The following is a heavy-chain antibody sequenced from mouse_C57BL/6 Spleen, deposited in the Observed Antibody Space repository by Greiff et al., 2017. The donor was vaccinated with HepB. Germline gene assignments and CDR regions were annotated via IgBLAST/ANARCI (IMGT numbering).Heavy chain of an antibody. CDR3: AGGYYEFAY. CDR2: IYPRDGST. V-gene: IGHV1-85*01. CDR1: GYTFTSYD. Sequence: VQLQQSGPELVKPGASVKLSCKASGYTFTSYDINWVKQRPGQGLEWIGWIYPRDGSTTYNEKFKGKATLTVDTSSSTAYMELHSLTSEDSAVYFCAGGYYEFAYWGQGTLVTVSA. J-gene: IGHJ3*01. D-gene: IGHD2-3*01.